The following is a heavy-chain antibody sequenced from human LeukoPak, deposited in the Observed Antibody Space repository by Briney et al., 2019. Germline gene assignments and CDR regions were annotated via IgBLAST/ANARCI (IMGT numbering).Heavy chain of an antibody. CDR2: IYSGGST. Sequence: PGGSLRLSCAASGSTVSSNYMSWVRQAPGKGLEWVSVIYSGGSTNYADSVKGRFTISRDNSKNTLYLQMNSLRAEDTAVYYCAREQPDYYDSSGYATIPNYYYYMDVWGKGTTVTVSS. V-gene: IGHV3-66*02. CDR1: GSTVSSNY. J-gene: IGHJ6*03. CDR3: AREQPDYYDSSGYATIPNYYYYMDV. D-gene: IGHD3-22*01.